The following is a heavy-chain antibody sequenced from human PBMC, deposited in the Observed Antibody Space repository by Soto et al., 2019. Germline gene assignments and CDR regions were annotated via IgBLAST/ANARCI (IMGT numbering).Heavy chain of an antibody. CDR1: GGSINSYGSGGHY. CDR2: IYYSGGT. V-gene: IGHV4-31*03. Sequence: QVQLQESDPGLVKPSQTLSLTCSVSGGSINSYGSGGHYWSWIRQHPGKGLEWIGYIYYSGGTYYNPSLRSRVTISADTSKNQFSLKLSSVSAADTAVYYCARDDGALAVHHWGQGTLVTVSS. CDR3: ARDDGALAVHH. D-gene: IGHD6-19*01. J-gene: IGHJ5*02.